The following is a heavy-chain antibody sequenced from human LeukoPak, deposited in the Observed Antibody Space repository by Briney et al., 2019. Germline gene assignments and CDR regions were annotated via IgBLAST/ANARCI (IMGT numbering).Heavy chain of an antibody. CDR3: ARDQDVQVVYWFDP. J-gene: IGHJ5*02. CDR1: GSTFSSYS. CDR2: ISGSSSST. D-gene: IGHD2-15*01. Sequence: GGSLRLSCAASGSTFSSYSMNWVRQAPGKGLEWVSAISGSSSSTFYADSVKGRFTISRDNSKNTLYLQMNSLRAEDTAVYYCARDQDVQVVYWFDPWGQGTLVTVSS. V-gene: IGHV3-23*01.